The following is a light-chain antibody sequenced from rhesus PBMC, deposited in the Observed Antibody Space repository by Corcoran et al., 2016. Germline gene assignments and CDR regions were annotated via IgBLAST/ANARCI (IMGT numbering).Light chain of an antibody. CDR3: QQYSSSPFT. V-gene: IGKV1-22*01. Sequence: DIQMTQSPSSLSASVEDTVTITCRASQSVYNWLAWSQQKPRKTPKLLCYRASVLQTGVPSRFSGSGSGTDFNRTISSLQAEYFATYYCQQYSSSPFTFGPGTKLDIK. J-gene: IGKJ3*01. CDR2: RAS. CDR1: QSVYNW.